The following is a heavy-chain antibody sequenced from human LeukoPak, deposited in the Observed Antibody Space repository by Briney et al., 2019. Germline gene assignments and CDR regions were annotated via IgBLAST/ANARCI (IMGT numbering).Heavy chain of an antibody. Sequence: PSETLSLTCTVSGGSISSSSYYWGWIRQPPGKGLEWVGSIYYSGSTYYNPSLKSRVTISVDTSKNQFSLKLSSVTAADTAVYYCARLQHPITIFGVVHYMDVWGKGTTVTASS. J-gene: IGHJ6*03. CDR3: ARLQHPITIFGVVHYMDV. D-gene: IGHD3-3*01. V-gene: IGHV4-39*07. CDR1: GGSISSSSYY. CDR2: IYYSGST.